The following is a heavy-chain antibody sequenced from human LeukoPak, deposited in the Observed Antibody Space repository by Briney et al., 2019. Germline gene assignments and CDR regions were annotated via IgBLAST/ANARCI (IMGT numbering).Heavy chain of an antibody. J-gene: IGHJ4*02. D-gene: IGHD6-19*01. Sequence: SQTLSLTCTVSGGSISSGGYYWSWIRQPPGKGLEWIGSIYYSGSTYYNPSLKSRVTISVDTSKNQFSLKLSSVTAADTAVYYCARSSTVAGTSGFDYWGQGTLVTVSS. CDR3: ARSSTVAGTSGFDY. CDR1: GGSISSGGYY. V-gene: IGHV4-30-2*03. CDR2: IYYSGST.